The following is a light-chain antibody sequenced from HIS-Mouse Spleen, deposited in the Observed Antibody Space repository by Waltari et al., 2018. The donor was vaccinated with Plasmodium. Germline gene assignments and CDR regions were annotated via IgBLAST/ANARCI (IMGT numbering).Light chain of an antibody. V-gene: IGLV2-23*01. Sequence: QSALTQPASVSGSPGQSITISCTGTSSDVGSYNLVSWYQQHPGKAPKLMIDEGSKRPSGVSNRFSGSKSGNTASRPISGLQAEDEADYYCCSYAGSSTWVFGGGTKLTVL. CDR1: SSDVGSYNL. CDR3: CSYAGSSTWV. CDR2: EGS. J-gene: IGLJ3*02.